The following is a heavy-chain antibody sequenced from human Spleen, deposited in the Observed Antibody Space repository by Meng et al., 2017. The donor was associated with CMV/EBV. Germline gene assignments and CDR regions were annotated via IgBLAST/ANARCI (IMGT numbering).Heavy chain of an antibody. V-gene: IGHV4-59*01. CDR2: IYYSGST. CDR3: ARDGSSSSWYSFDY. D-gene: IGHD6-13*01. Sequence: SETLSLTCTVSGGSISSYYWSWIRQPPGKGLEWIGYIYYSGSTNYNPSLKSRVTISVDTSKNQFSLKLSSVTAADTAVYYCARDGSSSSWYSFDYWGLGTLVTVSS. J-gene: IGHJ4*02. CDR1: GGSISSYY.